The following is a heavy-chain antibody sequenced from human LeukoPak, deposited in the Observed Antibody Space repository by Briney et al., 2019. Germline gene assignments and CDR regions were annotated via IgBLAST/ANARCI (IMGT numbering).Heavy chain of an antibody. CDR1: GYTFTGYY. D-gene: IGHD3-22*01. Sequence: ASVKVSCKACGYTFTGYYMHWVRQAPGQGLEWMGIINPSGGRTSYAQKFQGRVTMTRDTSTRTVYMELSSLRSEDTAVYYCARDQRYYDSSGHLDYWGQGTLVTVSS. CDR2: INPSGGRT. CDR3: ARDQRYYDSSGHLDY. V-gene: IGHV1-46*01. J-gene: IGHJ4*02.